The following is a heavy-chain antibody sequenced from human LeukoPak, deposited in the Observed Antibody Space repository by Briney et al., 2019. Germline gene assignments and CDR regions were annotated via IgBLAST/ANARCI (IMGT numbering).Heavy chain of an antibody. J-gene: IGHJ4*02. CDR1: GFTFSTYG. CDR3: AKYTGYSSGWDDY. D-gene: IGHD6-19*01. CDR2: ISGSGDST. V-gene: IGHV3-23*01. Sequence: GGSLRLSCAASGFTFSTYGMSWVRQAPGKGLEWVSAISGSGDSTYYADSVKGRFTISRDNSKNTLYLQMNSLTADDTAVYYCAKYTGYSSGWDDYWGQGTLVTVSS.